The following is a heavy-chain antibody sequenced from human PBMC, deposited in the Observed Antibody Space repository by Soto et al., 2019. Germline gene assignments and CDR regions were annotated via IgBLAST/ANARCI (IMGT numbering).Heavy chain of an antibody. Sequence: TSETLSLTCTVSGGSISSYYWSLIRQPAGKGLERIGRIYTSGSTNYNPSLKSRVTMSVDTSKNQFSLKLSSVTAADTAVYYCARDGGGYCSSTSCYKRNNWFDPWGQGTLVTVSS. V-gene: IGHV4-4*07. CDR1: GGSISSYY. CDR2: IYTSGST. CDR3: ARDGGGYCSSTSCYKRNNWFDP. J-gene: IGHJ5*02. D-gene: IGHD2-2*01.